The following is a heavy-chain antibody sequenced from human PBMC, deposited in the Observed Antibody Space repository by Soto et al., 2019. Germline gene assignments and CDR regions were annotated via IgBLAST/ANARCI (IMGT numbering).Heavy chain of an antibody. CDR3: ARARGFDGDYYYYMDV. CDR1: GGSISSYY. Sequence: SETLSLTCTVSGGSISSYYWSWIRQPPGKGLEWIGYIYYSGSTNYNPSLKSRVTISVDTSKNQFSLKLSSVTAADTAVYYCARARGFDGDYYYYMDVWGKGTTVTVSS. J-gene: IGHJ6*03. D-gene: IGHD4-17*01. V-gene: IGHV4-59*08. CDR2: IYYSGST.